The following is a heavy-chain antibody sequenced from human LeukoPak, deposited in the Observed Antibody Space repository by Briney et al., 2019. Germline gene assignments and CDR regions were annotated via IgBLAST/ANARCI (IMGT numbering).Heavy chain of an antibody. Sequence: GGSLRLSCAASGFTFSSHTMSWVRQAPGKGLEWVSTIGGRGGSIYYADAVKGRFTISRDNAKNSLYLQMNSLRAEDTAVYYCAQEGSGSYLFDYWGQGTLVTVSS. CDR2: IGGRGGSI. D-gene: IGHD3-10*01. V-gene: IGHV3-23*01. CDR1: GFTFSSHT. CDR3: AQEGSGSYLFDY. J-gene: IGHJ4*02.